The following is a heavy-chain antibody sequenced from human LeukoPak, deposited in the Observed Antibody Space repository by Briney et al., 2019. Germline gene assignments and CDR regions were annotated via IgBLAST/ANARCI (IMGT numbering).Heavy chain of an antibody. J-gene: IGHJ4*02. CDR1: GGSISSGGYY. Sequence: PSQTLSLTCSVSGGSISSGGYYWSWIRQPPGKGLEWIGYIYYSGSTNYNPSLKSRVTISVDTSKNQFSLKLSSVTAADTAVYYCARFVSGWYLGYYFDYWGQGTLVTVSS. CDR3: ARFVSGWYLGYYFDY. V-gene: IGHV4-61*08. D-gene: IGHD6-19*01. CDR2: IYYSGST.